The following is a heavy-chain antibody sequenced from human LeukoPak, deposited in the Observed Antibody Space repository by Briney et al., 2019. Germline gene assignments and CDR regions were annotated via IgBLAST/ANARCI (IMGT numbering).Heavy chain of an antibody. J-gene: IGHJ2*01. CDR2: IYYSGST. Sequence: ASETLSLTCAVYGGSFSGYYWSWIRQPPGKGLEWIGYIYYSGSTNYNPSLKSRVTISVDTSKNQFSLKLSSVTAADTAVYYCARHEYFDLWGRGTLVTVSS. CDR3: ARHEYFDL. V-gene: IGHV4-59*08. CDR1: GGSFSGYY.